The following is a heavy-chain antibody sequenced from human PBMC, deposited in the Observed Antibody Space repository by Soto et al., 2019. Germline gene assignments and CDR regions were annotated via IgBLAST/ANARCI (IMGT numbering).Heavy chain of an antibody. CDR3: ARDESAGSSTSN. CDR2: IDSSGRYI. J-gene: IGHJ4*02. D-gene: IGHD2-2*01. Sequence: EVQLVESGGGLVKPGGSLRLSCAASGVCFSTYGMNWVRQAPGKGPEWVSSIDSSGRYIYYADSVQGRFTISRDNAKNSLYLQMNSLRVEDTALYFCARDESAGSSTSNWGQGTLVTVSS. V-gene: IGHV3-21*01. CDR1: GVCFSTYG.